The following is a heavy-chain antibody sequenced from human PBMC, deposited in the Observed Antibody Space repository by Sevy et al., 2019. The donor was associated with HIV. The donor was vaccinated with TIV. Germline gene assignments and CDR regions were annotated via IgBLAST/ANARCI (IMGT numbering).Heavy chain of an antibody. D-gene: IGHD4-17*01. Sequence: GGSLRLSCPASGFTFSDYAMSWFRQAPGKGLEWVSFIRRKAYGGKTEYAASVKGRFTISRDDSKSIVYLQMNSLKIEDTAVYYCTRGVTPYTVTTSDYWGQGTLVTVSS. CDR3: TRGVTPYTVTTSDY. CDR2: IRRKAYGGKT. J-gene: IGHJ4*02. V-gene: IGHV3-49*03. CDR1: GFTFSDYA.